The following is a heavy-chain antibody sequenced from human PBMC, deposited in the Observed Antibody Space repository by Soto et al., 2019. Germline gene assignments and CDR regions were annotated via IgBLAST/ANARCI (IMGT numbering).Heavy chain of an antibody. D-gene: IGHD3-3*01. CDR3: AKDISRGPTKNYDFWSGPDY. V-gene: IGHV3-43D*04. J-gene: IGHJ4*02. CDR1: GFTFDEYA. Sequence: GGSLRLSCAASGFTFDEYAMHWVRQPPGKGLEWVSLISWDGSNRYYADSVQGRFTISRDNSKYSLYLEMNSLRPEDTALYYCAKDISRGPTKNYDFWSGPDYWGQGXLVTVYS. CDR2: ISWDGSNR.